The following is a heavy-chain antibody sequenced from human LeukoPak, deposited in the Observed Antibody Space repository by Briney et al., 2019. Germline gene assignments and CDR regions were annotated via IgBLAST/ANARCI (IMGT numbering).Heavy chain of an antibody. CDR1: GGSISSGGYY. D-gene: IGHD2-21*02. J-gene: IGHJ4*02. Sequence: SETLSLTCTVSGGSISSGGYYWSWIRQPTGKGLEWIGRIYISGSTNYNPSLKSRVTLSVDSSKNQFSLKVNSVTAADTAVYYCAREHSTAWHYDFSGEGILVTVSS. CDR2: IYISGST. V-gene: IGHV4-61*02. CDR3: AREHSTAWHYDF.